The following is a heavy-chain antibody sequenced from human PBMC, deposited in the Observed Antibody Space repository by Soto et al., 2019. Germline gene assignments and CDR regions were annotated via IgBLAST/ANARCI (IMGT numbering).Heavy chain of an antibody. CDR2: ISYDGSNK. V-gene: IGHV3-30*18. D-gene: IGHD1-26*01. CDR1: GFTFSSYG. J-gene: IGHJ6*02. CDR3: AKAGTGYYGIDV. Sequence: PGGSLRLSCAASGFTFSSYGMHWVRQAPGKGLEWVAVISYDGSNKYYADSVKGRFTISRDNSKNTLYLQMNSLRAEDTAVYYCAKAGTGYYGIDVCGQGTTVTVSS.